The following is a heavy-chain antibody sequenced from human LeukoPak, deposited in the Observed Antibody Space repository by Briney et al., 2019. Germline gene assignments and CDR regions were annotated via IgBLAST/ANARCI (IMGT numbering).Heavy chain of an antibody. D-gene: IGHD2-2*01. V-gene: IGHV3-64D*06. CDR3: MNGGRGDQPDY. CDR2: ISSNGGST. CDR1: GFTFSSYA. J-gene: IGHJ4*02. Sequence: PGGSLILSCSASGFTFSSYAMHWVRQAPGKGLKYVSAISSNGGSTYYADSVKGRFTISRDNSKNTLYLQMSSLRAEDTAVYYCMNGGRGDQPDYWGQGTLVTVSS.